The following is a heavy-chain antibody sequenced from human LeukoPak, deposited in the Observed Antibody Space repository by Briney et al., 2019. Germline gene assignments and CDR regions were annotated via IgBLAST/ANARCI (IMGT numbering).Heavy chain of an antibody. CDR2: INHSGST. CDR1: GGSFSGYY. D-gene: IGHD5-18*01. CDR3: ARHRGYSYGVDY. J-gene: IGHJ4*02. Sequence: SETLSLTCAVYGGSFSGYYWSWIRQPPGKGLEWIGEINHSGSTNYNPSLKSRVTISVDTSKNQFSLRLSSVTAADTAVYYCARHRGYSYGVDYWGQGTLVTVSS. V-gene: IGHV4-34*01.